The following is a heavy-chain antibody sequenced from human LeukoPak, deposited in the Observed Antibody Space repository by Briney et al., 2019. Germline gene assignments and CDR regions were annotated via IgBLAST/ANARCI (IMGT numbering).Heavy chain of an antibody. CDR3: AKDIRSSSWYFDY. V-gene: IGHV3-9*01. CDR2: ISWNSGNI. D-gene: IGHD6-13*01. J-gene: IGHJ4*02. CDR1: GFTFDDYA. Sequence: GGSLRLSCAASGFTFDDYAMHWVRQAPGKGLEWVSGISWNSGNIGYADSVKGRFTISRDNAKNSLYLQMNSLRAKDTALYYCAKDIRSSSWYFDYWGQGTLVTVSS.